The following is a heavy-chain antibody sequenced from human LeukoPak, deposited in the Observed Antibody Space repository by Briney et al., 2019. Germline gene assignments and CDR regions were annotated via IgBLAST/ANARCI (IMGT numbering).Heavy chain of an antibody. J-gene: IGHJ4*02. CDR3: ARDGWPAFDY. Sequence: SQTLSLNCVIAGDSVSSKTAAWHWTRQSPLRGLDWLGRTFYRSKWYNDYAGSVKSRITISPDTSKNHFSLHLDSVTPEDTAMYYCARDGWPAFDYWGQGSLVTVSS. CDR1: GDSVSSKTAA. D-gene: IGHD2-15*01. V-gene: IGHV6-1*01. CDR2: TFYRSKWYN.